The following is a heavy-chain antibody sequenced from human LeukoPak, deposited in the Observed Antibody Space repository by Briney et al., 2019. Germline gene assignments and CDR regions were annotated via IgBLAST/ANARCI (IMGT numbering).Heavy chain of an antibody. V-gene: IGHV3-7*01. CDR3: VRGWGDRDMINCYTGGDVFDI. CDR1: GFTFSYYW. CDR2: IKQDGSEK. Sequence: GGSLRLSCAASGFTFSYYWMSWVRQAPGKGLEWVANIKQDGSEKYYVDSVKGRFTISRDNAKKSLYLQMASLRVEDTGVYYCVRGWGDRDMINCYTGGDVFDIWGQGRMVTVSS. J-gene: IGHJ3*02. D-gene: IGHD2-2*02.